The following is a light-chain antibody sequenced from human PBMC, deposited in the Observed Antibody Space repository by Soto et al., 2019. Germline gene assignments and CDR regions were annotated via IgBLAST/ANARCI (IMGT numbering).Light chain of an antibody. J-gene: IGKJ1*01. V-gene: IGKV3-15*01. CDR3: QQYNNWPGT. CDR2: GAS. Sequence: EIVMTQSPATLSVSPGERATLSCRASQSVSSNLAWYQQKPGQAPRLLIYGASTRATGIPARFSGSGSGTEFTLTISSLQSEDVAVYYCQQYNNWPGTFGQGTK. CDR1: QSVSSN.